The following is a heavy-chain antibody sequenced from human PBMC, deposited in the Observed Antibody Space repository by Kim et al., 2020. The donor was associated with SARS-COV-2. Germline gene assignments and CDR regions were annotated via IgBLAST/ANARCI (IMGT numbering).Heavy chain of an antibody. CDR3: VRELRGGYIAY. J-gene: IGHJ4*02. V-gene: IGHV1-46*01. D-gene: IGHD1-1*01. Sequence: ASVKVSCKASGYIFTNYYIHWVRQAPGQGLEWMGGMSPIDGYTNYAQKFRVRLTMTRDTSTTTAYMELSSLRSEDTAEYYCVRELRGGYIAYWGLGTLGT. CDR2: MSPIDGYT. CDR1: GYIFTNYY.